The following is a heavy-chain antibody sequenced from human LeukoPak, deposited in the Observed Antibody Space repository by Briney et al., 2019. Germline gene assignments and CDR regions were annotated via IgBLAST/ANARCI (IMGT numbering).Heavy chain of an antibody. CDR3: AKSHHVTAIDY. Sequence: PGGSLRLSCAASGFTFSSYGMTWVRQAPGKGLEWVSAISGSGGSTYYAGSVKGRFTISRDNSKNTLYLQMNSLRADDTAVYYCAKSHHVTAIDYWGQGTLVTVSS. CDR1: GFTFSSYG. CDR2: ISGSGGST. D-gene: IGHD2-21*02. J-gene: IGHJ4*02. V-gene: IGHV3-23*01.